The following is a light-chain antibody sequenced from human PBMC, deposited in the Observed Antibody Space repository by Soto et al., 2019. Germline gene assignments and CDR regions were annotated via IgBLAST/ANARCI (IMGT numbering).Light chain of an antibody. V-gene: IGLV2-23*01. CDR3: CATAPRRTFV. J-gene: IGLJ1*01. CDR1: SSGAGSYRP. CDR2: VGS. Sequence: QSALTQPAPVTGSAGHSITISCNRSSSGAGSYRPVSGYQHLPVKVPKLLIYVGSKRRSGVSNGFFGYGPRSTASLTILGFQSEDVADYYCCATAPRRTFVFGTGSKVAGL.